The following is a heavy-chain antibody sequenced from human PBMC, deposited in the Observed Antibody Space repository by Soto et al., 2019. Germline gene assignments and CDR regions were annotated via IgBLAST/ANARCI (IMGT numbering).Heavy chain of an antibody. V-gene: IGHV3-48*02. D-gene: IGHD4-17*01. CDR2: ISSSSSTI. CDR1: GFTFSSYS. CDR3: ARDGDHYAPYYFDY. J-gene: IGHJ4*02. Sequence: PGGSLRLSCAASGFTFSSYSMNWVRQAPGKGLEWVSYISSSSSTIYYADSVKGRSTISRDNAKNSLYLQMNSLRDEDTAVYYCARDGDHYAPYYFDYWGQGTLVTVSS.